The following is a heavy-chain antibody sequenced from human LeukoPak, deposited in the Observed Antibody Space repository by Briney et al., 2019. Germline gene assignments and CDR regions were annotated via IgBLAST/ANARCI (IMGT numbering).Heavy chain of an antibody. D-gene: IGHD4-17*01. CDR2: ISGSGGST. Sequence: GGSLRLSCAASGFTFSSYAMSWFRQAPGKGLEWVSAISGSGGSTYYADSVKGRFTISRDNSKNTLYLQMNSLRAEDTAVYYCANLPAVTTLDYWGQGTLVTVSS. V-gene: IGHV3-23*01. CDR3: ANLPAVTTLDY. CDR1: GFTFSSYA. J-gene: IGHJ4*02.